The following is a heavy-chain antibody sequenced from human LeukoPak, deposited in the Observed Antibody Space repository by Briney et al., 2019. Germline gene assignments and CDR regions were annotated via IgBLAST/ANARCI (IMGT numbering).Heavy chain of an antibody. D-gene: IGHD1-26*01. CDR2: IKSKTDGGTA. CDR1: GLTFNNVW. J-gene: IGHJ4*02. V-gene: IGHV3-15*01. Sequence: GVSLRLSCAASGLTFNNVWVSWVRQAPGKGLEWVGHIKSKTDGGTADYAAPVKGRFTISRDDSKNTLYLQINSLKTEDTAVHYCTTKFGLREAHDYWGQGTLVTVSS. CDR3: TTKFGLREAHDY.